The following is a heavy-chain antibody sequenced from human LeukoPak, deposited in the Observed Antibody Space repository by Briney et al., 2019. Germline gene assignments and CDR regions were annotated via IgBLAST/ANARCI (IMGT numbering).Heavy chain of an antibody. V-gene: IGHV5-51*01. CDR1: GYSFTSYW. D-gene: IGHD6-19*01. J-gene: IGHJ4*02. CDR2: IYPGDSDT. CDR3: ARSFVAGPNDYDY. Sequence: GESLNISCKGSGYSFTSYWIGGVRQMPGKGLEWMGIIYPGDSDTRYSPSFQGQVTISADKSISTAYLQWSSLKASDTAMYYCARSFVAGPNDYDYWGQGTLVTVSS.